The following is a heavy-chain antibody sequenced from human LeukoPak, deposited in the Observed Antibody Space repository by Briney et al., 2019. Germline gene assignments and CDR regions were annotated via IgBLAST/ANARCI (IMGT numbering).Heavy chain of an antibody. Sequence: GGSLRLSCAASGFTFSSYGMHWVRQAPGKGLEWVAFIRYDGSNKYYADSVKGRFTISRDNSKNTLYLQMNSLRAADTAVYYCAKDPGIAVAGTGFDYWGQGTLVTVSS. CDR3: AKDPGIAVAGTGFDY. CDR2: IRYDGSNK. D-gene: IGHD6-19*01. V-gene: IGHV3-30*02. CDR1: GFTFSSYG. J-gene: IGHJ4*02.